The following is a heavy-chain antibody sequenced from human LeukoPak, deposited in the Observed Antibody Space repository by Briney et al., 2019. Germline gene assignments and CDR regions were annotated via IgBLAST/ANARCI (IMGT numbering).Heavy chain of an antibody. D-gene: IGHD3-9*01. Sequence: GASVKASCKASGYTFTGYYMHWVRQAPGQGLEWMGWINPNSGGTNYAQKFQGRVAMTRDTSISTAYMELSRLRSDDTAVYYCARADSKYFDWFRALHEYYFDYWGQGTLVTVSS. CDR3: ARADSKYFDWFRALHEYYFDY. J-gene: IGHJ4*02. CDR2: INPNSGGT. CDR1: GYTFTGYY. V-gene: IGHV1-2*02.